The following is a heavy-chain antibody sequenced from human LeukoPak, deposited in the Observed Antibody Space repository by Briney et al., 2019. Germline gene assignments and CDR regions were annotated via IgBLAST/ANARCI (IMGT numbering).Heavy chain of an antibody. J-gene: IGHJ1*01. CDR1: GYTFTKYV. D-gene: IGHD2-15*01. Sequence: ASLKLSCTASGYTFTKYVIHWVRQAPGQRPEWMAFINDGDSNTKYSDYFQDRFTITRDTSTNTPYMELSSLTSEDTALYYCARDDCRDTCSPGTYWGEGTVLTV. CDR3: ARDDCRDTCSPGTY. CDR2: INDGDSNT. V-gene: IGHV1-3*01.